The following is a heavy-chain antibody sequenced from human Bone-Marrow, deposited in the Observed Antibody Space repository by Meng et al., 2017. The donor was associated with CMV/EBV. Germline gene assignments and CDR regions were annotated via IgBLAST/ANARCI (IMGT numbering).Heavy chain of an antibody. Sequence: ASVKVSCKASVYTFTRNGIRWVRQPTGQGLEWMGWISAYNGNTGSAQKFQGRVTMNRNTSISTAYVEVSSLRSEDTVVYYCAKVPGGDLNRVSDYWGQGTMVTVSS. V-gene: IGHV1-8*02. D-gene: IGHD2-21*01. CDR1: VYTFTRNG. CDR2: ISAYNGNT. CDR3: AKVPGGDLNRVSDY. J-gene: IGHJ4*02.